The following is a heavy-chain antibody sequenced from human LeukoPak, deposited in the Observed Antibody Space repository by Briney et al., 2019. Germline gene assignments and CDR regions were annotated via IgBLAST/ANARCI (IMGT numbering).Heavy chain of an antibody. V-gene: IGHV5-51*01. Sequence: GESLKISCKGSGYSFTSYWIGWVRQMPGKGLEWMGIIYPGDSDTRYSPSFQGQVTISADKSISTAYLQWSSLKASDTAMYYCARHRTDYGDRYYYYYYMDVWGKGTTVTVSS. CDR3: ARHRTDYGDRYYYYYYMDV. CDR1: GYSFTSYW. J-gene: IGHJ6*03. D-gene: IGHD4-17*01. CDR2: IYPGDSDT.